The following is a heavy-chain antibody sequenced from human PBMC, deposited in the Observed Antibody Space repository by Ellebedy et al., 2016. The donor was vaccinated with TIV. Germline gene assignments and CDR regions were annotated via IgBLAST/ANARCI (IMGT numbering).Heavy chain of an antibody. Sequence: MPSETLSLTCTVSGGSISSSSYYWGWIRQPPGKGLEWIGSIYYSGNTYYKPSLKSRVTISVDTSRNQFYLKLISVTAADTAVDFCARNLGRYYEMWFDPWGQGSLVTVSS. CDR1: GGSISSSSYY. D-gene: IGHD1-26*01. J-gene: IGHJ5*02. CDR3: ARNLGRYYEMWFDP. CDR2: IYYSGNT. V-gene: IGHV4-39*01.